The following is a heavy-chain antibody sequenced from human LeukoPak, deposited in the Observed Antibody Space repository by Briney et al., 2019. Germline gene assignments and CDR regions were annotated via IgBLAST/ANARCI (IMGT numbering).Heavy chain of an antibody. J-gene: IGHJ4*02. Sequence: AASVKVSCKASGYTFTSYAMHWVRQAPGQRLEWMGWINAGNGNTKYSQKFQGRVTITRDTSASTAYMELSSLRSEDTAVYYCARVVDVNSYGLFDYWGQGTLVTVSS. CDR2: INAGNGNT. D-gene: IGHD5-18*01. CDR3: ARVVDVNSYGLFDY. CDR1: GYTFTSYA. V-gene: IGHV1-3*01.